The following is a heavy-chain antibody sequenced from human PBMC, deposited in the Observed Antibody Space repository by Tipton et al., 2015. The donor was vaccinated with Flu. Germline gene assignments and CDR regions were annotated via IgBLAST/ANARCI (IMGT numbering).Heavy chain of an antibody. J-gene: IGHJ4*02. CDR3: AIFKNPGH. D-gene: IGHD2/OR15-2a*01. CDR2: INEDGSTT. Sequence: SLRLSCAASGFAFSSYWVLWVRQAPGKGLEWVANINEDGSTTYYLGSVRGRFTISRGNARNSVFLEMNSLRVEDTALYYCAIFKNPGHWGQGTLVTVSS. V-gene: IGHV3-7*01. CDR1: GFAFSSYW.